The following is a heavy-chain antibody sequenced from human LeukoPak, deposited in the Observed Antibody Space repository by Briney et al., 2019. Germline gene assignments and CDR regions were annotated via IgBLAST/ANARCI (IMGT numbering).Heavy chain of an antibody. CDR3: ARGGYVWGSYKGKTNWFDP. J-gene: IGHJ5*02. D-gene: IGHD3-16*01. CDR1: GGSFSGYY. Sequence: KPSETLSLTCAVYGGSFSGYYWSWIRQPPGKGLEWIGEINHSGSTNYNPSLKSRVTISVDTSKNQFSLKLSSVTAADTAVYYCARGGYVWGSYKGKTNWFDPWGQGTLVTVSS. V-gene: IGHV4-34*01. CDR2: INHSGST.